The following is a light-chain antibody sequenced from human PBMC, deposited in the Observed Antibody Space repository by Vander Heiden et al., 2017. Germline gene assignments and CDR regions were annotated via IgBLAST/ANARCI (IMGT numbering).Light chain of an antibody. J-gene: IGKJ1*01. CDR2: GAS. V-gene: IGKV3-15*01. CDR3: QQYNSWPWT. CDR1: QSVSSN. Sequence: VMTHSPATLSVSPGESATLTCMASQSVSSNLAWFQQKPGRAPRLLIYGASTRAAGIPARFSGSESGTEFTLTISSLQSEDFAVYSCQQYNSWPWTFGQGTKVEIK.